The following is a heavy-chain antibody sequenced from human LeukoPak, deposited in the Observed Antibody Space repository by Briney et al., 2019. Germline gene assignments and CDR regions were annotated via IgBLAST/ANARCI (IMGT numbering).Heavy chain of an antibody. CDR1: GFTFSSYW. J-gene: IGHJ5*02. CDR3: ARDRRAQQWLNWGANWFDP. Sequence: PGGSLRLSCAASGFTFSSYWMHWVRQAPGKGLVWVSRINSDGSSTSYADSVKGRFTISRDNAKNTLYLQMNSLRAEDTAVYYCARDRRAQQWLNWGANWFDPWGQGTLVTVSS. CDR2: INSDGSST. D-gene: IGHD6-19*01. V-gene: IGHV3-74*01.